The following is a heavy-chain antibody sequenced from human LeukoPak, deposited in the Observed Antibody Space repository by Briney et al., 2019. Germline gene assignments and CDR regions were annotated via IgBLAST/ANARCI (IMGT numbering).Heavy chain of an antibody. V-gene: IGHV4-59*01. CDR1: GGSISYYC. CDR2: IYYSGST. Sequence: PSETLSLTCTVSGGSISYYCWSWIRQPPGKGLEWIGYIYYSGSTNYNPSLKSRVTISVDTSKNQFSLNLTSVTTADTAVYYCARVSCSSTSCPRRDALDAWGQGTMVTVSS. J-gene: IGHJ3*01. CDR3: ARVSCSSTSCPRRDALDA. D-gene: IGHD2-2*01.